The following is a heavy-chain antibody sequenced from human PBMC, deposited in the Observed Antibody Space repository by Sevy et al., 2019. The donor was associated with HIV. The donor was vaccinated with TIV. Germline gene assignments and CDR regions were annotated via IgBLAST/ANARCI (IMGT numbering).Heavy chain of an antibody. CDR1: GFTFSPYS. V-gene: IGHV3-48*01. J-gene: IGHJ3*01. CDR2: IGGTTSNT. Sequence: GGSLRLSCSASGFTFSPYSMNWVRQAPGKGLEWISYIGGTTSNTEYADSVKGRFTISRDNAKNLVYLQMSSLRAEDTAVYYCARDWSYAFDFWGQGTMVTVSS. CDR3: ARDWSYAFDF.